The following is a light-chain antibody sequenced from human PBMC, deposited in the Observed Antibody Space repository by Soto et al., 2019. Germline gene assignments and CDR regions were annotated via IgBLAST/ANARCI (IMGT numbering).Light chain of an antibody. CDR1: RSNIGTYT. CDR2: RND. Sequence: QSVLTQSPSASGTPGQRVTISCSGSRSNIGTYTVNWYQQLPGTAPTLLMYRNDQRPSVVPDRFSGSKSGTSASLAISGPQPEDEADYYCAAWDGSLRAVVFGGGTKVTVL. J-gene: IGLJ2*01. CDR3: AAWDGSLRAVV. V-gene: IGLV1-44*01.